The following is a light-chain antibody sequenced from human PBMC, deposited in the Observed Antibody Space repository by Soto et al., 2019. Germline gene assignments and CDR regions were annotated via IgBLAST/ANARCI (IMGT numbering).Light chain of an antibody. CDR2: EVT. V-gene: IGLV2-14*01. J-gene: IGLJ2*01. Sequence: QSVLTQPASVSGSPGQSITISCSGTSSDGDSVSWYQQHPGKAPKLIIYEVTNRPSGVSNRFSGSKSDYTASLTISGLQAEDEADYYCSSYTAASTLDVVFGGGTKVNVL. CDR1: SSDGDS. CDR3: SSYTAASTLDVV.